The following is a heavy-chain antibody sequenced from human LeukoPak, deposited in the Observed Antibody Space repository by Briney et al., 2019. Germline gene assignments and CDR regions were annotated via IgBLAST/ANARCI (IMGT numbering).Heavy chain of an antibody. CDR2: ITSSNNTI. V-gene: IGHV3-48*04. Sequence: PGGSLRLSCEASGFTLSSHSMNWVRQAPGKGREGVSYITSSNNTIFYTDCVKGRFTISRENAKNSLYLQMTSLRAEATAVYYCARGPDAFDIWGQGTMVTVSS. CDR1: GFTLSSHS. CDR3: ARGPDAFDI. J-gene: IGHJ3*02.